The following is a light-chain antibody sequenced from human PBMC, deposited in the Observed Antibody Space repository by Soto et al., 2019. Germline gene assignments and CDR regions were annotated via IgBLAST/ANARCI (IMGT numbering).Light chain of an antibody. V-gene: IGKV1-5*01. Sequence: DIQMTQSPSTLSASVGYRVTITCRASQSISSWLAWYQQKPGKAPKLLIYDASSLESGVPSRFSGSGSGTEFTLIISSLQPDDFATYYCQQYNSYWTFGQGTKVDIK. CDR2: DAS. CDR3: QQYNSYWT. CDR1: QSISSW. J-gene: IGKJ1*01.